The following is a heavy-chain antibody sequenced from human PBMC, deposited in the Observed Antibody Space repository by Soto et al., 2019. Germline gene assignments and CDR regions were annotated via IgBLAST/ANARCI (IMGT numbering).Heavy chain of an antibody. CDR3: ARLVGGGIYYYYYMGV. J-gene: IGHJ6*03. Sequence: PSETLSLTCTVSGGSISSYYWSWIRQPPGKGLEWIGYIYYSGSTNYNPSLKSRVTISVDTSKNQFSLKLSSVTAADTAVYYCARLVGGGIYYYYYMGVWGKGTTVTVSS. CDR2: IYYSGST. V-gene: IGHV4-59*08. CDR1: GGSISSYY. D-gene: IGHD2-15*01.